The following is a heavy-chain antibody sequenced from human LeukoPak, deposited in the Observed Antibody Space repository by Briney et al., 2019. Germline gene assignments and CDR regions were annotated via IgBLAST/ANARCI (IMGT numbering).Heavy chain of an antibody. D-gene: IGHD6-6*01. CDR2: IFYSGST. V-gene: IGHV4-59*01. Sequence: PSETLSLTCAVYGGSFSGYYWSWIRQPPGKGLEWIGYIFYSGSTNYNPSLKSRVTISVDTSKNQFSLKLSSVTAADTAVYYCARYSSSSGRSFYYYGMDVWGQGTTVTVSS. J-gene: IGHJ6*02. CDR3: ARYSSSSGRSFYYYGMDV. CDR1: GGSFSGYY.